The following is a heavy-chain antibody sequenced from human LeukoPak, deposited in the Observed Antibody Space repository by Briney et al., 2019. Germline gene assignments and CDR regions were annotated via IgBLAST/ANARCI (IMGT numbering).Heavy chain of an antibody. J-gene: IGHJ4*02. CDR1: GFTFSNYE. CDR2: ISRSGATI. V-gene: IGHV3-48*03. CDR3: VRDWGYDSSGYWQKYFDS. Sequence: PGGSLRLSCAASGFTFSNYEMNWVRQAPGKGLEWVSFISRSGATIYYTDSVKGRFTISRDNAKNTLHLQMNSLRAEDTAVYYCVRDWGYDSSGYWQKYFDSWGQGTLVTVSS. D-gene: IGHD3-22*01.